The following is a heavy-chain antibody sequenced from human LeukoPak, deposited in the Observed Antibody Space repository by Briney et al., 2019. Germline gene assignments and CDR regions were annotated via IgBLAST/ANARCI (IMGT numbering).Heavy chain of an antibody. CDR3: ARELGPPSSGWYYFDY. Sequence: SVKVSCKASGGTFSSYAISWVRQAPGQGLEWMGGIIPIFGTANYAQKFQGRVTITADESTSTAYMELSSLRSEDTAVYYCARELGPPSSGWYYFDYWGQGTLVTVSS. V-gene: IGHV1-69*13. CDR2: IIPIFGTA. CDR1: GGTFSSYA. D-gene: IGHD6-19*01. J-gene: IGHJ4*02.